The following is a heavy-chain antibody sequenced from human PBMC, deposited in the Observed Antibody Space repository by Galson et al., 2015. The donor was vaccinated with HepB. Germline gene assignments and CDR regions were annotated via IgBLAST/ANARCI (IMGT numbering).Heavy chain of an antibody. V-gene: IGHV3-49*04. J-gene: IGHJ5*02. Sequence: SLRLSCAASGFTFGDYAMSWVRQAPGKGLEWVAFIRNKAYGGTPEYAASVKGRFTMSRDDSKSIAYLQMNSLKTDDTAVYYCTRDASYNIRWGWFDPWGQGTLVTVSS. D-gene: IGHD5-24*01. CDR3: TRDASYNIRWGWFDP. CDR2: IRNKAYGGTP. CDR1: GFTFGDYA.